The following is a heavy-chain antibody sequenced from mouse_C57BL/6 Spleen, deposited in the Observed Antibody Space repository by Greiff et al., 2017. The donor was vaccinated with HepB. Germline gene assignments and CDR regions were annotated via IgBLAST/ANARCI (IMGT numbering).Heavy chain of an antibody. CDR1: GFTFSSYA. D-gene: IGHD2-5*01. V-gene: IGHV5-9-1*02. J-gene: IGHJ2*01. CDR2: ISSGGDYI. CDR3: TRASYYSNYCDY. Sequence: EVQLVESGEGLVKPGGSLKLSCAASGFTFSSYAMSWVRQTPEKRLEWVAYISSGGDYIYYADTVKGRFTISRDNARNTLYLQMSSLKSEDTAMYYCTRASYYSNYCDYWGQGTTLTVSS.